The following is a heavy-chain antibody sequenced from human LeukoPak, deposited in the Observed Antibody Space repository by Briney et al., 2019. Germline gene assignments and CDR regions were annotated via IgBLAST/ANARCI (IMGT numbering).Heavy chain of an antibody. J-gene: IGHJ4*02. CDR1: GASVSSYY. V-gene: IGHV4-59*02. CDR2: SAHTGSS. Sequence: SETLSLTCTVSGASVSSYYWSWIRKPPGKGLEWIGFSAHTGSSSYNPSLKSRVSISVDKSMNHFSLRLTYVTTADTAVYYCARYYADVNGYYYYYDYWGQGTRVTVSS. CDR3: ARYYADVNGYYYYYDY. D-gene: IGHD3-22*01.